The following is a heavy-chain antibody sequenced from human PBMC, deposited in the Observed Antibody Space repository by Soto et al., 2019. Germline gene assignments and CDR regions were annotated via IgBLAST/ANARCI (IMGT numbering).Heavy chain of an antibody. J-gene: IGHJ4*02. Sequence: QITLKESGPTLVKPTQTLTLTCTFSGFSLSTSGVGVGWIRQPPGKALEWLAVIYWDDSKTYSPSLKSRLTITKATSRDQVVLTMTNMDPVDTATYYCAHKGSGSRAIDYWGQGALVTVSS. V-gene: IGHV2-5*02. D-gene: IGHD3-10*01. CDR1: GFSLSTSGVG. CDR3: AHKGSGSRAIDY. CDR2: IYWDDSK.